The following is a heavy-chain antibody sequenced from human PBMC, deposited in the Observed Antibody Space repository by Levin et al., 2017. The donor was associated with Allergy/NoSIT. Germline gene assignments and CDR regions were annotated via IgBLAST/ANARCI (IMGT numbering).Heavy chain of an antibody. D-gene: IGHD6-6*01. V-gene: IGHV3-33*01. Sequence: LSLTCAASGFTFSSYGMHWVRQAPGKGLEWVAVIWYDGSNKYYADSVKGRFTISRDNSKNTLYLQMNSLRAEDTAVYYCARGSSSVDYWGQGTLVTVSS. CDR2: IWYDGSNK. J-gene: IGHJ4*02. CDR1: GFTFSSYG. CDR3: ARGSSSVDY.